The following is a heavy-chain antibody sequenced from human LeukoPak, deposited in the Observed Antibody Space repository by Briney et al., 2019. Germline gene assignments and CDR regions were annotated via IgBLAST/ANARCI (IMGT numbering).Heavy chain of an antibody. CDR1: GYTFTSYG. CDR2: ISAYNGNT. J-gene: IGHJ4*02. Sequence: APVKVSCKASGYTFTSYGISWVRQAPGQGLEWMGWISAYNGNTNYAQRLQGRVTMTTDTSTSTAYMELRSLRSDDTAVYYCARGGGSSGWYDRLFDYWGQGTLVTVSS. V-gene: IGHV1-18*01. CDR3: ARGGGSSGWYDRLFDY. D-gene: IGHD6-19*01.